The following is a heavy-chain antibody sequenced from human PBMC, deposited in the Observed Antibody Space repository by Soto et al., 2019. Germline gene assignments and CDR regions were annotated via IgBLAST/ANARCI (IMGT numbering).Heavy chain of an antibody. Sequence: SETLSLTCAVYGGSFSGYYWSWIRQPPGKGLEWIGEINHSGSTNYNPSLKSRVTISVDTSKNQFSLKLSSVTAADTAVYYCARGVAVAGPYYYYYMDVWGKGTTVTVSS. V-gene: IGHV4-34*01. CDR3: ARGVAVAGPYYYYYMDV. CDR1: GGSFSGYY. CDR2: INHSGST. J-gene: IGHJ6*03. D-gene: IGHD6-19*01.